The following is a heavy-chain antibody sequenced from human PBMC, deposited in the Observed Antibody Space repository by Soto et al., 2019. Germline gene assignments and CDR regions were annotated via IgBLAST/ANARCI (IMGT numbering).Heavy chain of an antibody. Sequence: QVTLKESGPVLVNPTETLTLTCTVSGFSLSNARMGVSWIRQPPGKALEWLAHIFSNDEKSYSTSLKSRLTISKDTSKSQVVLTMTNMDPVDTATYYCARRTHPAYDFWSGYYTPHWYFDLWGRGTLVTVSS. V-gene: IGHV2-26*01. J-gene: IGHJ2*01. CDR2: IFSNDEK. CDR3: ARRTHPAYDFWSGYYTPHWYFDL. D-gene: IGHD3-3*01. CDR1: GFSLSNARMG.